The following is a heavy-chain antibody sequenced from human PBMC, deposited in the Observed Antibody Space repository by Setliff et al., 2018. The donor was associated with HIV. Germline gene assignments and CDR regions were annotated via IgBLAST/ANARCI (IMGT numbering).Heavy chain of an antibody. V-gene: IGHV4-59*08. CDR2: GTSSGHS. CDR1: GDSITNHA. J-gene: IGHJ3*01. D-gene: IGHD3-16*01. Sequence: SETLSLTCTVSGDSITNHAWNWLRQPPGERLEWIGYGTSSGHSYCNPSLNSRVTISVDAAKSQFSLKLTSVTATDTAVYYCARWGEPAQKAFDLWCQGTMVTVSS. CDR3: ARWGEPAQKAFDL.